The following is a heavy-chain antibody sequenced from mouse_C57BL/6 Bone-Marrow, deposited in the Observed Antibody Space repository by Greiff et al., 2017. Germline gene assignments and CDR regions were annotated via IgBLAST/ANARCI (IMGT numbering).Heavy chain of an antibody. CDR1: GYTFTSYW. J-gene: IGHJ3*01. V-gene: IGHV1-53*01. Sequence: QVQLQQPGTELVKPGASVKLSCKASGYTFTSYWMHWVKQRPGQGLEWIGNINPSKGGTNYNEKFKSKATLTVDKSSSTAYMQLSSLTSEDSAVYYCARDDSSSAWFAYWGLGTLVTVSA. CDR3: ARDDSSSAWFAY. CDR2: INPSKGGT. D-gene: IGHD2-12*01.